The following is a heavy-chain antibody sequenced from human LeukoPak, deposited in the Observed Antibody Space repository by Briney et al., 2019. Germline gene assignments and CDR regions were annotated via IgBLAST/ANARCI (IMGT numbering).Heavy chain of an antibody. CDR2: INHSGST. CDR1: GGSFSGYY. Sequence: PSETLSLTCAVYGGSFSGYYWSWLRQPPGKGLEWIGEINHSGSTNSNSSLKSRVTMSVDTSKSQFSLKLEYVTAADTAVYYCARDSGTTGEVKFGPWGQGTLVTVSS. J-gene: IGHJ5*02. V-gene: IGHV4-34*01. D-gene: IGHD3-10*01. CDR3: ARDSGTTGEVKFGP.